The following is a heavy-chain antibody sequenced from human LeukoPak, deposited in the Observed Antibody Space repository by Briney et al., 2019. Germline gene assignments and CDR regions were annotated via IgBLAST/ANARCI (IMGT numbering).Heavy chain of an antibody. J-gene: IGHJ6*03. CDR3: ARGPNCSSTSCYTGVYYYYYMDV. D-gene: IGHD2-2*02. CDR1: GGSISSYY. CDR2: IYYSGST. Sequence: PSETLSLTCTVSGGSISSYYWSWIRQPPGKGLEWIGYIYYSGSTNYNSSLKSRVTISVDTSKNQFSLKLSSVTAADTAVYYCARGPNCSSTSCYTGVYYYYYMDVWGKGTTVTVSS. V-gene: IGHV4-59*01.